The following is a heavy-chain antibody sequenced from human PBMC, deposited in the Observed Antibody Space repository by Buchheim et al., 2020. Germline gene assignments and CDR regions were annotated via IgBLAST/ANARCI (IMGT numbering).Heavy chain of an antibody. Sequence: QVQLVQSGAEVKKPGASVKVSCKASGYTFTGYYMHWVRQAPGQGLEWMGWMNPNSGNTGYAQKFQGRVTMTRNTSISTAYMELSSLRSEDTAVYYCARGFHQYYDSSGSLGPWGQGTL. V-gene: IGHV1-8*02. CDR1: GYTFTGYY. D-gene: IGHD3-22*01. CDR3: ARGFHQYYDSSGSLGP. CDR2: MNPNSGNT. J-gene: IGHJ5*02.